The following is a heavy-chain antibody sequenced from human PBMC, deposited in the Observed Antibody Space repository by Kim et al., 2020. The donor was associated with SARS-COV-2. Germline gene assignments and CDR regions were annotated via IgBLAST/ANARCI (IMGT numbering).Heavy chain of an antibody. V-gene: IGHV4-61*01. CDR1: GGSVNSASYY. CDR2: IYYSGST. D-gene: IGHD2-21*02. CDR3: ARDLAYCGGDCYPRWFDT. Sequence: SETLSLTCTASGGSVNSASYYWSWIRQPPGKGLEWIGYIYYSGSTNYNPSLKRRVAISVDTSKNQFSLNLNSVTAADTAVYYCARDLAYCGGDCYPRWFDTWGQGMLVTVSS. J-gene: IGHJ5*02.